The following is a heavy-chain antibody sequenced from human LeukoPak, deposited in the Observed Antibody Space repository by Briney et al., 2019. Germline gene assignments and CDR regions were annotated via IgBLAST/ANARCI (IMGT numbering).Heavy chain of an antibody. J-gene: IGHJ5*02. CDR1: GFTFSSYA. CDR3: KDRIPDGFYSNDL. Sequence: GGSLRLSCAASGFTFSSYAMHWVRQAPGKGLEWVAVISYDGSNKYYADSVKGRFTISRDNSKNTLYLQMNSLRAEDTAVYCVKDRIPDGFYSNDLWGQGTLVTVSS. V-gene: IGHV3-30*04. CDR2: ISYDGSNK. D-gene: IGHD5-24*01.